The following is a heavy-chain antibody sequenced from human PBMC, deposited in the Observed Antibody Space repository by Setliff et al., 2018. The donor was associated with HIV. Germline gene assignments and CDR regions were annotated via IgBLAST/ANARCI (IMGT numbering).Heavy chain of an antibody. V-gene: IGHV3-23*01. CDR3: ARVQQQLLQEDDYFDY. J-gene: IGHJ4*02. D-gene: IGHD6-13*01. Sequence: GGSLRLSCAASGFTVSRFYMNWVRQAPGKGLEWVSAISTSGGAADYADSVKGRFTLSRDNFRNTLYLQMNSLRPEDTAVYYCARVQQQLLQEDDYFDYWGQGTLVTVSS. CDR2: ISTSGGAA. CDR1: GFTVSRFY.